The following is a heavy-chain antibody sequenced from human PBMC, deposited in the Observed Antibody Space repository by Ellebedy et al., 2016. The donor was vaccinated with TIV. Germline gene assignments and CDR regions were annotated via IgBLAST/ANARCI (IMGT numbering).Heavy chain of an antibody. Sequence: GESLKISCAASGFTFSSYNINWVRPTPGKGLEWVSSISSSGSYLYYADSVKGRFTISRDNAKNSLYLQMNSLRVDDTAVYYCATSRARVYWGQGTLVTVSS. V-gene: IGHV3-21*01. CDR1: GFTFSSYN. CDR3: ATSRARVY. CDR2: ISSSGSYL. J-gene: IGHJ4*02.